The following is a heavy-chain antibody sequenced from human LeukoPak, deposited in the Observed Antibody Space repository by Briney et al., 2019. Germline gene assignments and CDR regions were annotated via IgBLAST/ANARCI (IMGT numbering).Heavy chain of an antibody. D-gene: IGHD1-1*01. V-gene: IGHV3-7*04. CDR2: IKEDGSAP. Sequence: GGSLRLSCAASGFTFSTYWMTWVRQAPGKGPEWVANIKEDGSAPYYVDSVKGRFTISRDNAKKSLYLQMNSLRAEDTAVYYCARDSPGYLAYDSWGQGTLVTVSS. CDR3: ARDSPGYLAYDS. J-gene: IGHJ4*02. CDR1: GFTFSTYW.